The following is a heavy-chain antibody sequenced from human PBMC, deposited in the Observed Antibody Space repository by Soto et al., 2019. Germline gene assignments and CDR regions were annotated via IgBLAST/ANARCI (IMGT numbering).Heavy chain of an antibody. CDR1: GDSISSRSYY. CDR2: VYHTGRT. V-gene: IGHV4-61*05. Sequence: SETLSLTCTVTGDSISSRSYYWGWIRQPPGKGLEWIGYVYHTGRTSYNPSLKSRVSISMDTSKNQSSLNLDSVTAADTAVYFCARDFAYVDSWGQGTLVTVSS. J-gene: IGHJ4*02. CDR3: ARDFAYVDS. D-gene: IGHD3-3*01.